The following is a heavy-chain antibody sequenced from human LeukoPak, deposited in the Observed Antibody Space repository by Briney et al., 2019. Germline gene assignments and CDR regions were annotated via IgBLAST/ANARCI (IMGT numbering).Heavy chain of an antibody. J-gene: IGHJ6*02. V-gene: IGHV3-53*04. D-gene: IGHD3-22*01. Sequence: GGSLRLSCAASGFTVSSNYMSWVRQAPGKGLEWVSVIYSGGSTYYADSVKGRFTISRHNSKNTLYLQMNSLRAEDTAVYYCARDHYDSSGYPYYYYGMDVWGQGTTVTVSS. CDR3: ARDHYDSSGYPYYYYGMDV. CDR1: GFTVSSNY. CDR2: IYSGGST.